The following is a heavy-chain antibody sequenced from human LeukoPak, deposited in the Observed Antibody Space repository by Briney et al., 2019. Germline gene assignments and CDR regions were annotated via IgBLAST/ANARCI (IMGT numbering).Heavy chain of an antibody. CDR1: GFTFTNYP. CDR3: ARGVHALGY. D-gene: IGHD2-2*01. Sequence: GRSLTLSCEASGFTFTNYPMFWVRLAPAKGLEWVSSTSYDGTKQNYTNSVKGRFTISRDNSRNMLFLQMNSLRPEDTAVYYCARGVHALGYWGQGALVIVSS. J-gene: IGHJ4*02. CDR2: TSYDGTKQ. V-gene: IGHV3-30-3*01.